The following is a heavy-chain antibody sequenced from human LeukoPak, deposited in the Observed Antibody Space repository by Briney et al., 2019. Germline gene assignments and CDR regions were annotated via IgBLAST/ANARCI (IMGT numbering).Heavy chain of an antibody. J-gene: IGHJ4*02. Sequence: PGGSLRLSCTASGFTFSNYGMSWVRQAPGKGLEWVAGISDSGGSTNYADSVKGRFTISRDNPKNTLYLQMNSLRAEDTAVYFCAKRGIVIRAVIIVGFHKEAYYFDYWGQGALVTVSS. V-gene: IGHV3-23*01. CDR1: GFTFSNYG. CDR2: ISDSGGST. D-gene: IGHD3-10*01. CDR3: AKRGIVIRAVIIVGFHKEAYYFDY.